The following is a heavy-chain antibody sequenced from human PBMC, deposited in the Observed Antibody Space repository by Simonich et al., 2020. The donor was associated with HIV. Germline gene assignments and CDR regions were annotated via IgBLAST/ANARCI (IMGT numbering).Heavy chain of an antibody. CDR2: INHSGST. Sequence: QVQLQLWGAGRLKPSETLSLTCAVYGGSFSGYYWSWIRQPPGKGLEWIGEINHSGSTNYNPSLKSLVTISVDTSKNQFSLKLSSVTAADTAVYYCARLTAGGLGEYFQHWGQGTLVTVSS. D-gene: IGHD6-13*01. J-gene: IGHJ1*01. CDR3: ARLTAGGLGEYFQH. V-gene: IGHV4-34*01. CDR1: GGSFSGYY.